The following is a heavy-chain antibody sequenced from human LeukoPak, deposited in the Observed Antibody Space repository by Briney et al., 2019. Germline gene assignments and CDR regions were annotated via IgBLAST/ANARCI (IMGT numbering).Heavy chain of an antibody. J-gene: IGHJ6*02. CDR1: GGSFSGYY. Sequence: SETLSLTCAVYGGSFSGYYWSGIRQPPGKGLEWIGEINHSGSTNYNPSLKSRVTISVDTSKNQFSLKLSSVTAADTAVYYCARVARLVVPAAFPRWAYYYGMDVWGQGTTVTVSS. D-gene: IGHD2-2*01. CDR3: ARVARLVVPAAFPRWAYYYGMDV. V-gene: IGHV4-34*01. CDR2: INHSGST.